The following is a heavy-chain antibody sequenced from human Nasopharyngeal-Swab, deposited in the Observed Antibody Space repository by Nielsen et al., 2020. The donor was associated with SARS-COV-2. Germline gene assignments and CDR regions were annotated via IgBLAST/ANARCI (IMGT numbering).Heavy chain of an antibody. J-gene: IGHJ6*02. D-gene: IGHD2-2*03. Sequence: SVKVSCKASGGTFSSYAISWVRQAPGQGLEWMGGIIPIFGTANYAQKFQGRVTITADKSTSTAYMELSSLRSEDTAVYYCARDTGYCSRTSCQRLGYYYGMDVWGQGTTVTVSS. V-gene: IGHV1-69*06. CDR3: ARDTGYCSRTSCQRLGYYYGMDV. CDR1: GGTFSSYA. CDR2: IIPIFGTA.